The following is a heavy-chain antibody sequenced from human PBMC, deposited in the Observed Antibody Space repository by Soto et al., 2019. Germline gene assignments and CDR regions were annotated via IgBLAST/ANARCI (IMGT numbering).Heavy chain of an antibody. Sequence: SETLSLTCAVCGGSFSDYYWCWIRQPPGKGMEWIGEIYHSGSTYYNPSLKSRVTISVDTSKNQFSLKLSSVTAADTAVYYCARERPDGARLDPWGQGTLVTVSS. CDR3: ARERPDGARLDP. CDR1: GGSFSDYY. CDR2: IYHSGST. D-gene: IGHD6-6*01. J-gene: IGHJ5*02. V-gene: IGHV4-34*01.